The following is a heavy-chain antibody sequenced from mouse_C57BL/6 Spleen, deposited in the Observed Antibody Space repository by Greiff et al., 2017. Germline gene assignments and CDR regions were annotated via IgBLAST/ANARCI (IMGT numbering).Heavy chain of an antibody. J-gene: IGHJ1*03. D-gene: IGHD2-1*01. CDR3: ANGKGYFDV. CDR2: ISSGSSTI. CDR1: GFTFSDYG. V-gene: IGHV5-17*01. Sequence: DVKLVESGGGLVKPGGSLKLSCAASGFTFSDYGMHWVRQAPEKGLEWVAYISSGSSTIYYADTVKGRFTISRDNAKNTLFLQMTSLRSEDTAMYYCANGKGYFDVWGTGTTVTVSS.